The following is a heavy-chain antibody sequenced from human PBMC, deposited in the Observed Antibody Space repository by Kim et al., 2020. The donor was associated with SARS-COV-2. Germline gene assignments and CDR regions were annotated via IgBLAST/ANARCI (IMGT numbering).Heavy chain of an antibody. Sequence: SLKRRVTISVDTSKNQFSLKLSAVTAAETAVYYCARVTDPVQDYYYYMDVWGKGTTVTVSS. D-gene: IGHD3-10*01. V-gene: IGHV4-34*01. J-gene: IGHJ6*03. CDR3: ARVTDPVQDYYYYMDV.